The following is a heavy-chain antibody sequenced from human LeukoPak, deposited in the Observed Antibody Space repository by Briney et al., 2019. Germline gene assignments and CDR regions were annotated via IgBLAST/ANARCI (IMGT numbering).Heavy chain of an antibody. CDR2: INHSGST. CDR1: GGSFSGYY. J-gene: IGHJ4*02. D-gene: IGHD3/OR15-3a*01. Sequence: PSETLSLTCAVYGGSFSGYYWSWIRQPPGKGLEWIGEINHSGSTYYNPSLKSRVTISVDTSKNQFSLKLSSVTAADTAVYYCARGPATWTSFGYWGQGTLVTVSS. V-gene: IGHV4-34*09. CDR3: ARGPATWTSFGY.